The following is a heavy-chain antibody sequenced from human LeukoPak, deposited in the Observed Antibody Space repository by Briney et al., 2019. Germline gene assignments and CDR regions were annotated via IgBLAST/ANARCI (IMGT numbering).Heavy chain of an antibody. D-gene: IGHD1-1*01. CDR2: INPNSGGT. Sequence: ASVKVSCKASGYTFTGYYMHWVRQAPGQGLEWMGWINPNSGGTNYAQKFQGRVTMTRDTSISTAYMELSRLRSDDTAVYYCARDNPXGEERRLYYYYYMDVWGKGTTVTVSS. CDR1: GYTFTGYY. CDR3: ARDNPXGEERRLYYYYYMDV. J-gene: IGHJ6*03. V-gene: IGHV1-2*02.